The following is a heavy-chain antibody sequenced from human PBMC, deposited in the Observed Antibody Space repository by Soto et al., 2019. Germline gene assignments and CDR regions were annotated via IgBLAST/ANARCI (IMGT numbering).Heavy chain of an antibody. D-gene: IGHD6-6*01. CDR1: GYTFTNYG. J-gene: IGHJ4*01. CDR3: SRGSSIPASGDY. CDR2: VSAYNGER. V-gene: IGHV1-18*01. Sequence: QVQLVQSGAEVKKPGASVMVSCKASGYTFTNYGINWVRQAPGQGLEWLGWVSAYNGERRYAQRVQARVIMTTDTSTTTAYMELRSLRPGDTAVYYCSRGSSIPASGDYWGQGTLVTVSS.